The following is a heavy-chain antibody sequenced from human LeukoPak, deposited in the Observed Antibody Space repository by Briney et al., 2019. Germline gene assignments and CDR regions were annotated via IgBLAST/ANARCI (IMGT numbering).Heavy chain of an antibody. Sequence: ASVKVSCKTSGYTFTSYDINWVRQATGQGLEWMGWMNPNSGNTGYARKFQGRVTITRDTSISTAYMELTSLRSEDTAVYYCAREYQLLGTVYNYFDPWGQGTLVTVSS. CDR1: GYTFTSYD. J-gene: IGHJ5*02. D-gene: IGHD2-2*01. CDR3: AREYQLLGTVYNYFDP. CDR2: MNPNSGNT. V-gene: IGHV1-8*03.